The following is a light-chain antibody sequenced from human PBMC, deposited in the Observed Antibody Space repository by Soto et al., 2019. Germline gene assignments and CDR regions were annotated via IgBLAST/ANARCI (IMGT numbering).Light chain of an antibody. CDR2: KAS. CDR3: QQYNSSPWG. CDR1: QSISSW. Sequence: DIQMTQSPSTLSASVGDRVTITCRASQSISSWLAWYQQKPGKAPKLLIYKASSLESGVPSRFSGSGSGTEFTLTISSLQPDDFANYTCQQYNSSPWGFGQGTKVEIK. V-gene: IGKV1-5*03. J-gene: IGKJ1*01.